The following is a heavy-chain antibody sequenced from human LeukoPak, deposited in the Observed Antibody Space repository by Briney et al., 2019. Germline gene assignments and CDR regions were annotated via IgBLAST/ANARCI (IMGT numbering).Heavy chain of an antibody. CDR2: ISGGGDT. V-gene: IGHV3-66*01. CDR1: GFTVSTNY. D-gene: IGHD1-7*01. Sequence: PGGSLRLSCAASGFTVSTNYMSWVRQAPGKGLEWVSVISGGGDTYYADSVQGRFTISRDNSKNSLYLQMNSLRAEDTAVYYCARNWNYDYWGQGTLVTVSS. J-gene: IGHJ4*02. CDR3: ARNWNYDY.